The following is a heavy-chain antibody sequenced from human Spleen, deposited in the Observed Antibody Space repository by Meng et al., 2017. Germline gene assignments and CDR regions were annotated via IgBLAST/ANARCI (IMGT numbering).Heavy chain of an antibody. CDR1: GFSVSHNY. CDR2: ISSSSSYI. D-gene: IGHD6-19*01. Sequence: GGSLRLSCAASGFSVSHNYMSWVRQAPGKGLEWVSSISSSSSYIYYADSVKGRFTISRDNAKNSLYLQMNSLRAEDTAVYYCARVYSSGWLKPPDYWGQGTLVTVSS. J-gene: IGHJ4*02. CDR3: ARVYSSGWLKPPDY. V-gene: IGHV3-21*01.